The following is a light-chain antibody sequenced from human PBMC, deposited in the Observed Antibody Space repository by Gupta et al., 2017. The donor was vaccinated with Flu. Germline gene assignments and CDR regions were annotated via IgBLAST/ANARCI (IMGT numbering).Light chain of an antibody. CDR2: GAS. CDR1: QSVSSNY. CDR3: QQYGISPFT. Sequence: EIVLTQSPGTLSLSPGERATLSCRASQSVSSNYLAWYQQKPGQPPRLLIYGASNRATGIPDSFSGSGSGTDFTLTISRLEPEDFAVYYCQQYGISPFTFGHGTKVEIK. J-gene: IGKJ3*01. V-gene: IGKV3-20*01.